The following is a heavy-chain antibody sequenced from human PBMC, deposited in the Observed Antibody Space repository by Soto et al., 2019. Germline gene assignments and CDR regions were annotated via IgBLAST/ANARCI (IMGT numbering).Heavy chain of an antibody. CDR1: GGTFNNYA. CDR2: IIPTFGTG. D-gene: IGHD3-10*01. J-gene: IGHJ6*02. V-gene: IGHV1-69*01. Sequence: QVLLVQSGPEVKNPGSSVKVSCKASGGTFNNYAINWVRQAPGKGLEWMGGIIPTFGTGNHAQKCQGRVTITADESTTTAYMELNGLRSEDTAIYYCASFDGTLVRGGRSSPYEMDVWGQGTSVIVSS. CDR3: ASFDGTLVRGGRSSPYEMDV.